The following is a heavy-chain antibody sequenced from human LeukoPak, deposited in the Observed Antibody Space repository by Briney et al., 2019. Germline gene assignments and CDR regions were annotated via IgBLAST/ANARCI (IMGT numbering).Heavy chain of an antibody. V-gene: IGHV3-23*01. D-gene: IGHD3-3*01. CDR2: ISGSGGST. J-gene: IGHJ4*02. CDR3: AKGSRRDFWSGYSYYFDY. Sequence: GGSLRLSCAASGFTFSSDAMSWVRQAPGKGLEWVSAISGSGGSTYYADSVKGRFTISRDNSKNTLYLQMNSLRAEDTAVYYCAKGSRRDFWSGYSYYFDYWGQGTLVTVSS. CDR1: GFTFSSDA.